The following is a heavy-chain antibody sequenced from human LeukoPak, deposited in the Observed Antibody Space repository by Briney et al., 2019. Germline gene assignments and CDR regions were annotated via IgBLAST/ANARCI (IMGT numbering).Heavy chain of an antibody. V-gene: IGHV3-74*01. CDR1: GFTFSSYW. CDR2: INSDGSST. CDR3: ARDRSCTGGSCYMDV. J-gene: IGHJ6*03. Sequence: GGSLRLSCAASGFTFSSYWMHWVRQAPGKGLVWVSRINSDGSSTSYADSVKGRFTISRDNSKNTLYLQMSSLRVEDTAVYYCARDRSCTGGSCYMDVWGRGTTVTVSS. D-gene: IGHD2-15*01.